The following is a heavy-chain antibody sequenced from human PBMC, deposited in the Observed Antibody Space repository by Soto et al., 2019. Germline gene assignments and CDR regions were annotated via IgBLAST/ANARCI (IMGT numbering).Heavy chain of an antibody. CDR3: ARPDYGGYDDY. CDR1: GGTFSSYT. J-gene: IGHJ4*02. Sequence: QVQLVQSGAEVKKPGSSVKVSCKASGGTFSSYTISWVRQAPGQGLEWMGRIIPILGIANYAQKFQGRVTITADKSTSTAYMELSSLRSEDTAVYYCARPDYGGYDDYWGQGTLVTVSS. D-gene: IGHD4-17*01. V-gene: IGHV1-69*02. CDR2: IIPILGIA.